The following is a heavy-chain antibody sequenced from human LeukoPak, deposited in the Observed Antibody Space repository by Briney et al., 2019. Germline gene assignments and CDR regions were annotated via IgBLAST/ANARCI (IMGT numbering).Heavy chain of an antibody. CDR3: ARDLRGFTIFGVVPTGDAFDI. CDR2: IYYNGST. V-gene: IGHV4-59*01. CDR1: GGSISSYY. J-gene: IGHJ3*02. Sequence: SETLSLTCTVSGGSISSYYWSWIRQPPGKGLEWIGYIYYNGSTNYNPSLKSRVTISVDTSKNQFSLKLSSVTAADTAVYYCARDLRGFTIFGVVPTGDAFDIWGQGTMVTVSS. D-gene: IGHD3-3*01.